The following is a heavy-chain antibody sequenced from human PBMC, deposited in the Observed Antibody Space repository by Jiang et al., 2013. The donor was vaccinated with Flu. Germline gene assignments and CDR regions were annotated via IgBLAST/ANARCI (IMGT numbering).Heavy chain of an antibody. J-gene: IGHJ4*02. CDR2: ITGRDGNT. D-gene: IGHD3-22*01. CDR3: AKDFTNFYDSSGCHYFDL. V-gene: IGHV3-23*01. Sequence: PGGSLRLSCAASGFTFSNYAMGWVRQAPGKGLEWVSTITGRDGNTFYADSVRGRFTISRDNSKSILNLQMNSLRAEDTAIYYCAKDFTNFYDSSGCHYFDLWGQGTLVSVSS. CDR1: GFTFSNYA.